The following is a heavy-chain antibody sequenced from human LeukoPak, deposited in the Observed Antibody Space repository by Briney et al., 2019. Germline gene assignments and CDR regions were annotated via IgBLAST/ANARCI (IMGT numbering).Heavy chain of an antibody. V-gene: IGHV4-59*01. CDR3: ATGRYYYGSEY. D-gene: IGHD3-10*01. J-gene: IGHJ4*02. CDR1: GGSISHYY. Sequence: SETLSLTCTVSGGSISHYYWSWIGQPPGKGLEWIGYVYYSGSTDYNPSLKSRVTISLDTSKNQFSLKLSSVTAADTAVYYCATGRYYYGSEYWGQGTLFTVSS. CDR2: VYYSGST.